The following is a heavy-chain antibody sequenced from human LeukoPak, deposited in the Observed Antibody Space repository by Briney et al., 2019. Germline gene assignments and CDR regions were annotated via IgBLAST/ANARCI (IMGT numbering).Heavy chain of an antibody. CDR3: ARSIAARPPLPFDY. V-gene: IGHV3-21*01. Sequence: AESLTLSCAASGFTFSSYSMNWVRQAPGKGLEWVSSISSSSSYIYHADSVKGRFTISRDNAKNSLYLQMNSLRAEDTAVYYCARSIAARPPLPFDYWGQGTLVTVSS. D-gene: IGHD6-6*01. CDR2: ISSSSSYI. J-gene: IGHJ4*02. CDR1: GFTFSSYS.